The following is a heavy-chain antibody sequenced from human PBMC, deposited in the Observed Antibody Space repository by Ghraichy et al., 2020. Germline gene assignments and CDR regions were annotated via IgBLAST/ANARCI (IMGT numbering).Heavy chain of an antibody. CDR2: IWYDGSNK. J-gene: IGHJ4*02. V-gene: IGHV3-33*01. CDR3: ARDYCSTTSCLDY. D-gene: IGHD2-2*01. Sequence: GGSLRLSCAASGFTFSNYGFHWVRQAPGKGLEWVALIWYDGSNKYFADSVKGRFTISRDNSKNTLYLQMNSLRAEDTAVYYCARDYCSTTSCLDYWGQGTLVTVSS. CDR1: GFTFSNYG.